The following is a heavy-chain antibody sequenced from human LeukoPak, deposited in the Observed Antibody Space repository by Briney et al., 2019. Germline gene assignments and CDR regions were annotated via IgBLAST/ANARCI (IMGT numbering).Heavy chain of an antibody. V-gene: IGHV4-39*07. CDR2: IYYSGST. CDR1: GGSISSYY. Sequence: PSETLSLTCTVSGGSISSYYWGWIRQPPGKGLEWIGSIYYSGSTYYNPSLKSRVTISVDTSRNQFSLKLSSVTAADTAVYYCARELDGSGSHWSQGTLVTVSS. D-gene: IGHD3-10*01. CDR3: ARELDGSGSH. J-gene: IGHJ4*02.